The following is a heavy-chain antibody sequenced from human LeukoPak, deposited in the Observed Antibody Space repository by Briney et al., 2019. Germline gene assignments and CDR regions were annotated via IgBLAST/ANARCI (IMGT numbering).Heavy chain of an antibody. CDR2: INSGGSST. V-gene: IGHV3-74*01. CDR3: AREGNSPFDY. J-gene: IGHJ4*02. Sequence: GGSLRLSCAASGFTFSSYWMHWVRQAPGKGLVWVSFINSGGSSTSFADSVKGRFTISRDNSKNTLYLQMNSLRAEDTAVYYCAREGNSPFDYWGQGTLVTVSS. CDR1: GFTFSSYW. D-gene: IGHD5-18*01.